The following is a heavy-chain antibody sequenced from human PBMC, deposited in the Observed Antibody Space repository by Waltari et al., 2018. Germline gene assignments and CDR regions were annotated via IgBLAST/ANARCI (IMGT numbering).Heavy chain of an antibody. Sequence: EVQLVESGGGLVKPGGSLRLSCAASGFTFSSYSMNWVRQAPGKGLEWVSSISSSSYIYYADSVKGRFTISRDNAKNSLYLQMNSLRAEDTAVYYCARDQRCSSTSCFDAFDIWGQGTMVTVSS. J-gene: IGHJ3*02. CDR1: GFTFSSYS. CDR2: ISSSSYI. CDR3: ARDQRCSSTSCFDAFDI. D-gene: IGHD2-2*01. V-gene: IGHV3-21*01.